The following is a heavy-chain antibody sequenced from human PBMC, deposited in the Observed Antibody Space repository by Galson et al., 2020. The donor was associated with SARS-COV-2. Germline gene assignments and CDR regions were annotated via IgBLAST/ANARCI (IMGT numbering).Heavy chain of an antibody. D-gene: IGHD2-21*02. CDR2: ISSSGSTI. Sequence: GGSLSLSCAASGFTISDYYMSWIRQAPGKGLEWVSYISSSGSTIYYADSVKGRFTISRDNAKNSLYLQMNSLRAEDTAVYYCASINCGGDCYYYYYYYGMDVWGQGTTVTVSS. CDR1: GFTISDYY. CDR3: ASINCGGDCYYYYYYYGMDV. V-gene: IGHV3-11*01. J-gene: IGHJ6*02.